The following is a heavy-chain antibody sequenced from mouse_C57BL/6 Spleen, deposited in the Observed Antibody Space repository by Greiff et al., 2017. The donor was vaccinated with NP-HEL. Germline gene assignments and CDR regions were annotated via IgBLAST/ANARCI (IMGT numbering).Heavy chain of an antibody. J-gene: IGHJ2*01. CDR2: INPGSGGT. V-gene: IGHV1-54*01. CDR1: GYAFTNYL. D-gene: IGHD2-12*01. CDR3: ARDDYSYGYDFGY. Sequence: VQLQQSGAELVRPGTSVKVSCKASGYAFTNYLIEWVKQRPGQGLEWIGAINPGSGGTNYNEKFKGKATLTADKSSSTAYLQLSRLTSEDSAVYFCARDDYSYGYDFGYWGKGITLTVSS.